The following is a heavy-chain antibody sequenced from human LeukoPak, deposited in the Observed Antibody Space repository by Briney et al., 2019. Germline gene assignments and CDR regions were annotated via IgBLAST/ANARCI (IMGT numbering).Heavy chain of an antibody. Sequence: PGGSLRLSCAATGFTFSTYAMTWVRQAPGKGLQWVSGISGSGARTYYEDSVKGRLTISRDNSKNTLYLPIDDLRADDTAVYHCAKGASSGWLLYWFAPWGQGTLVTVSS. CDR2: ISGSGART. D-gene: IGHD6-19*01. CDR3: AKGASSGWLLYWFAP. J-gene: IGHJ5*02. CDR1: GFTFSTYA. V-gene: IGHV3-23*01.